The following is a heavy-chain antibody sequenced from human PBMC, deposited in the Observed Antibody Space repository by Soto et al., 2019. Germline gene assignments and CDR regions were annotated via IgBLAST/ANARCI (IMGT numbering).Heavy chain of an antibody. CDR3: ARSGLVVVAASPPFDY. CDR2: INHSGST. CDR1: GVSFSGYY. Sequence: PSETLSLTCAVYGVSFSGYYWSWIRQPPGKGLEWIGEINHSGSTNYNPSLKSRVTISVDTSKNQFSLKLSSVTAADTAVYYCARSGLVVVAASPPFDYWGQGTLVTVSS. V-gene: IGHV4-34*01. J-gene: IGHJ4*02. D-gene: IGHD2-15*01.